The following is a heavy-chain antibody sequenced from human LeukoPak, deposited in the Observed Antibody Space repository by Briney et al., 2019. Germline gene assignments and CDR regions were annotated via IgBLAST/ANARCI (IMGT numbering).Heavy chain of an antibody. Sequence: PSETLSLTCTVSGGSISSSSYYWGWIRQPPGKGLEWIGSIYYSGSTYYNPSLKRRVTISVDTSKNQFSLKLSSVTAADTAVYYCARGLRGYSYGSYFDYWGQGTLVTVSS. CDR3: ARGLRGYSYGSYFDY. CDR2: IYYSGST. J-gene: IGHJ4*02. D-gene: IGHD5-18*01. CDR1: GGSISSSSYY. V-gene: IGHV4-39*07.